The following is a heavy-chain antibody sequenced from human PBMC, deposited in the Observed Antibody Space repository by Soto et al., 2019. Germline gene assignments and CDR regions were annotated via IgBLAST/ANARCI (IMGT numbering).Heavy chain of an antibody. D-gene: IGHD6-19*01. CDR2: ISGSGGST. Sequence: EVQLLESGGGLVQPGGSLRLSCAASGFTFSSYAMSWVRQAPGKGLEWVSAISGSGGSTYDADSVKGRFTISRDNSKNTLYLHRNCLRSEDTAVYYCAKDRIAVAGTLDYWGQGTLVNVSS. CDR1: GFTFSSYA. J-gene: IGHJ4*02. CDR3: AKDRIAVAGTLDY. V-gene: IGHV3-23*01.